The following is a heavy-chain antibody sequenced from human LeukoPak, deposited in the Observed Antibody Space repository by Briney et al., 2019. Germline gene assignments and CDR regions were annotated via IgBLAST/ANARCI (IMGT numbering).Heavy chain of an antibody. D-gene: IGHD6-6*01. CDR3: ARARVAARSIDY. CDR2: INPSGGST. Sequence: GASVKVSCKASGYTFTSYYMHWVRQAPGQGLEWMGIINPSGGSTSYAQKFQGRVTMTRDMSTSTVYMELSSLRSEDTAVYYCARARVAARSIDYWGQGTLVTVSS. J-gene: IGHJ4*02. V-gene: IGHV1-46*01. CDR1: GYTFTSYY.